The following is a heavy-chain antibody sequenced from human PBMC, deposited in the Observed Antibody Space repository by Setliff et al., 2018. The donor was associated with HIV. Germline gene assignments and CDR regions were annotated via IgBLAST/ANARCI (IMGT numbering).Heavy chain of an antibody. J-gene: IGHJ5*01. V-gene: IGHV3-49*04. Sequence: PGGSLRLSCAGVGFDLGDYAVTWVRQAPGKGLEWVSFIRSEEYGGTSDYAAPVKGRFSISRDDSKKTLYLQMDSLKTEDTAMYYCVTVRTISGFKCLDSWGQGTLVTVSS. CDR2: IRSEEYGGTS. CDR3: VTVRTISGFKCLDS. CDR1: GFDLGDYA.